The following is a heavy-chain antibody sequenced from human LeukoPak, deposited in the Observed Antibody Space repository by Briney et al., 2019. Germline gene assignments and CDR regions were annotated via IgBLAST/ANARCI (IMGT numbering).Heavy chain of an antibody. CDR2: IYTSGSI. CDR1: GGSISSYY. D-gene: IGHD3-10*02. J-gene: IGHJ5*02. V-gene: IGHV4-4*07. CDR3: ATVVRGVITNWFDP. Sequence: ASETLSLTCTVSGGSISSYYWSWIRQPAGKGLEWIGRIYTSGSITYNPSLKSRVSMSVDTSKNQFSLKLSSVTAADTAVYYCATVVRGVITNWFDPRGQGTLVTVSS.